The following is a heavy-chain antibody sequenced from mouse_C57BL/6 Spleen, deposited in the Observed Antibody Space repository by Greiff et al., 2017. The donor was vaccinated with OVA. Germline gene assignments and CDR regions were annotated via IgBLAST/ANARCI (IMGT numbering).Heavy chain of an antibody. J-gene: IGHJ3*01. Sequence: QVQLQQSGAELVRPGASVTLSCKASGYTFTDYEMHWVKQTPVHGLEWIGAIDPETGGTAYNQKFKGKAILTADKSSSTAYMELRSLTSEDSAVYYCTSGDGYYVGFAYWGQGTLVTVSA. D-gene: IGHD2-3*01. CDR2: IDPETGGT. CDR3: TSGDGYYVGFAY. V-gene: IGHV1-15*01. CDR1: GYTFTDYE.